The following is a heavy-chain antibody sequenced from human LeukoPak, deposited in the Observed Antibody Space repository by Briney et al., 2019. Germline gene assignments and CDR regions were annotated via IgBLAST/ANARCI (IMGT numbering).Heavy chain of an antibody. D-gene: IGHD6-13*01. J-gene: IGHJ6*03. Sequence: SETLSLTCTVSGYSISSGYYWGWIRQPPGKGLEWIGSSYHSGSTYYNPSLKSRVTISVDTSKNQFSLKLSSVTAADTAVYYCARTAAAAGYYYYYYMDVWGKGTTVTISS. CDR3: ARTAAAAGYYYYYYMDV. V-gene: IGHV4-38-2*02. CDR1: GYSISSGYY. CDR2: SYHSGST.